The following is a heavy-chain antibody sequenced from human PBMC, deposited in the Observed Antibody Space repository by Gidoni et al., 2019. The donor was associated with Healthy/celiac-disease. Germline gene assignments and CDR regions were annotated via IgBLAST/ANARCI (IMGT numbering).Heavy chain of an antibody. D-gene: IGHD3-10*01. Sequence: QITLKESGPTLVKPTQTLTLTCTFSGFSPSTRGVGVGWIRQPPGKALEWLALIYWDDDKRYSPSLKSRLTITKDTSKNQVVLTMTNMDPVDTATYYCAHRRNYGSGSYYNGYWYFDLWGRGTLVTVSS. V-gene: IGHV2-5*02. CDR1: GFSPSTRGVG. J-gene: IGHJ2*01. CDR3: AHRRNYGSGSYYNGYWYFDL. CDR2: IYWDDDK.